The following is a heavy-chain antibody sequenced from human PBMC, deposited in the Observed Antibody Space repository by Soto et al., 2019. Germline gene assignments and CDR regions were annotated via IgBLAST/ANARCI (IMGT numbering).Heavy chain of an antibody. CDR1: GFTFSSYE. Sequence: EVQLVESGGGLVQPGGSLRLSCAASGFTFSSYEMNWVRQAPGKGLEWVSYISSSGSSIYYADSVKGRFTISRDNAKNSLFLQMNSLRAEDTAVYYCARDRYGMDVWGQGTTVTVSS. CDR3: ARDRYGMDV. V-gene: IGHV3-48*03. CDR2: ISSSGSSI. J-gene: IGHJ6*02.